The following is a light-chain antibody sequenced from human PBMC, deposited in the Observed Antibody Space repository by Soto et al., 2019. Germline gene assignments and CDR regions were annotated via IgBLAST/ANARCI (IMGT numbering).Light chain of an antibody. J-gene: IGKJ1*01. V-gene: IGKV3-20*01. CDR1: QGVTSSY. Sequence: EIVLTQSPGTLSLSPGDRATLSCRASQGVTSSYLAWYQQKPGLAPRLLIYGASSRATGIPDRFSGSWSGTDFPLTISRLEPEDFALYYCQQYGSSPLTFGQGTKVEIK. CDR2: GAS. CDR3: QQYGSSPLT.